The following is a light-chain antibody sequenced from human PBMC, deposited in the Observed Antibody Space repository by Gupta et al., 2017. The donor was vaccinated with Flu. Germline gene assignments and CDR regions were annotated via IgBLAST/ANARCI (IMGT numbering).Light chain of an antibody. CDR3: RQGAHWPWT. CDR2: LVS. CDR1: QGLVDSDGNTY. Sequence: VTLGQPASISCRSSQGLVDSDGNTYLHWFQQRPGQSPRRLIYLVSYRDSGVPDRFSGSGSGTDFTLKISRVEAEDVGIYFCRQGAHWPWTFGQATRLEIK. J-gene: IGKJ1*01. V-gene: IGKV2-30*01.